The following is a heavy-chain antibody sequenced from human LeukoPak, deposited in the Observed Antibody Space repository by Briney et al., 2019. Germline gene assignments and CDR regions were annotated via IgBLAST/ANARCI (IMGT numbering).Heavy chain of an antibody. D-gene: IGHD6-13*01. CDR2: IKQDGSEK. CDR3: ARGSSSWYGSRLWFDP. V-gene: IGHV3-7*03. J-gene: IGHJ5*02. Sequence: GGSLRLSCTASRFTFSSYWMSWVRQAPGKGLEWVANIKQDGSEKYYVDSVKGRFTISRDNAKNSLYLQMNSLRAEDTAVYYCARGSSSWYGSRLWFDPWGQGTLVTVSS. CDR1: RFTFSSYW.